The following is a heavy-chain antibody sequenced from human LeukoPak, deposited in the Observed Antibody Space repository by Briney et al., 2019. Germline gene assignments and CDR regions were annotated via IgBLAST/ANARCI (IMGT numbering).Heavy chain of an antibody. V-gene: IGHV3-73*01. CDR1: GFTFSGSA. Sequence: GGSLRLSCAASGFTFSGSAIHWVRQPSGKGLEWVGQIDKKDKGYATATAYAASVKGRFTISRDDSINTAYLQMKSLKTEDTALYYCTRDSGTYNWFDPWGQGTLVTVSS. CDR3: TRDSGTYNWFDP. J-gene: IGHJ5*02. D-gene: IGHD1-26*01. CDR2: IDKKDKGYATAT.